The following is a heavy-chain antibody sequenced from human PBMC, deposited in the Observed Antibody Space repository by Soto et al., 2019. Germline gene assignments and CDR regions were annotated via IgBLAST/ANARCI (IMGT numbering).Heavy chain of an antibody. CDR2: ISGSGGTT. CDR3: AKERSGSYYFSAY. CDR1: EFTFSIYP. Sequence: GASLRSSCAASEFTFSIYPMSWVRQDPGKGLEWVSAISGSGGTTYYADSVKGRFTISRDNSKNTLYLQMNSLRAEDTAVYYCAKERSGSYYFSAYWGQGTLVTVSS. D-gene: IGHD1-26*01. V-gene: IGHV3-23*01. J-gene: IGHJ4*02.